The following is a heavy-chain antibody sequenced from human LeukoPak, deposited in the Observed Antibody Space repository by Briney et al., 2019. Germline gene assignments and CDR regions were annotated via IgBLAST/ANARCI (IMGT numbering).Heavy chain of an antibody. D-gene: IGHD5-12*01. CDR2: IKQDGRDT. CDR3: ATSGYSGYGIDY. CDR1: GFTFRNYW. V-gene: IGHV3-7*03. Sequence: GGSLKLSCAVSGFTFRNYWMTWVRQAPGKGLERVANIKQDGRDTYSVDSVKGRFTISRDNAKNSLYLEMNSLRVEDTAVYYCATSGYSGYGIDYWGQGTLVAVSS. J-gene: IGHJ4*02.